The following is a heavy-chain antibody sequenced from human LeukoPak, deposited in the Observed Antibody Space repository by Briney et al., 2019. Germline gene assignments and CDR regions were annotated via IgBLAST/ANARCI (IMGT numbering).Heavy chain of an antibody. J-gene: IGHJ4*02. V-gene: IGHV3-23*01. CDR2: ISGSGGST. CDR3: ARVFHLIDH. Sequence: PGGSLRLSCVASGFTFSSYNMNWVRQAPGKGLEWVSAISGSGGSTYYADSVKGRFTISRDNAKNILYLQMNSLRAEDTAVYYCARVFHLIDHWGQGTLVAVTS. CDR1: GFTFSSYN.